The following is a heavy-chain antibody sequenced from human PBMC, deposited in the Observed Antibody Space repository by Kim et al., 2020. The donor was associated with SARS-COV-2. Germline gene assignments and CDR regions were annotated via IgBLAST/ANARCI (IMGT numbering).Heavy chain of an antibody. D-gene: IGHD6-13*01. CDR2: IYSGGST. CDR1: GFTVSSNY. Sequence: GGSLRLSCAASGFTVSSNYMSWVRQAPGKGLEWVSVIYSGGSTYYADSAKGRFTISRDNSKNTLYLQMNSLRAEDTAVYYCARAEHSSSWYGDFYFDYWG. J-gene: IGHJ4*01. CDR3: ARAEHSSSWYGDFYFDY. V-gene: IGHV3-53*01.